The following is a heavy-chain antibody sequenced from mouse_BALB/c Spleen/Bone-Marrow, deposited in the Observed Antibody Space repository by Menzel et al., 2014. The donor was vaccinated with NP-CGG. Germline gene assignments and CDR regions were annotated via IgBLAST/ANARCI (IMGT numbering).Heavy chain of an antibody. CDR3: TRGYYGSSYDY. Sequence: QVQLQQSGAELVRPGASVKLSCKASGYTFTSYWINWVKQRPGQGLEWIGNIYPSDSYTNYNQKFKDKATLTVDKSSSTACMQLSSPTSEDSAVYYCTRGYYGSSYDYWGQGTTLSVSS. V-gene: IGHV1-69*02. D-gene: IGHD1-1*01. CDR2: IYPSDSYT. CDR1: GYTFTSYW. J-gene: IGHJ2*01.